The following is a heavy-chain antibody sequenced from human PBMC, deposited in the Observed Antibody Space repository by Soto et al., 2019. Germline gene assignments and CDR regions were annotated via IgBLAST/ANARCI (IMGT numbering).Heavy chain of an antibody. V-gene: IGHV1-69*13. CDR2: IIPIFGIP. Sequence: GASVNVSCKTSGGTFSSYSVSWVRQAPGQGLEWMGGIIPIFGIPTYAQKFQVRVTISADESTSTASMELSGLRSEDTAIYYCTRGHGFNGASFDYWGQGTLVTVSS. D-gene: IGHD2-8*01. CDR3: TRGHGFNGASFDY. CDR1: GGTFSSYS. J-gene: IGHJ4*02.